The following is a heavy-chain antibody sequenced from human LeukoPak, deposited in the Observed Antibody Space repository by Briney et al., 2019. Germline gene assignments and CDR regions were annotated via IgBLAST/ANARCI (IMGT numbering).Heavy chain of an antibody. CDR1: GYTFTGYY. V-gene: IGHV1-2*02. D-gene: IGHD3-3*01. CDR2: INPNSGDT. J-gene: IGHJ4*02. CDR3: ARLSRSGYSCDY. Sequence: ASVKVSCKASGYTFTGYYLHWVRQAPGQGLEWMGWINPNSGDTNYAQNFQGRVTMTRDTSINTAYMELSRLRSDGTAVYYCARLSRSGYSCDYWGQGTLVTVSS.